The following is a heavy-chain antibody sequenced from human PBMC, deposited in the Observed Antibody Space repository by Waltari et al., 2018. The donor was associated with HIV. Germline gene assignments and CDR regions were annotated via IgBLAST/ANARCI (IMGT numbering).Heavy chain of an antibody. V-gene: IGHV5-51*01. CDR3: VRRAAIAAAGRAFDI. CDR1: GYRFTNYW. CDR2: IQPDDSET. J-gene: IGHJ3*02. D-gene: IGHD6-25*01. Sequence: EVQLVQSGAEVKKPGESLKISCKGSGYRFTNYWLGWVRQMPGKGLEWRGIIQPDDSETRYSPSFQGQVTLSADKSISTAYLQGRSLKASDTAIYYCVRRAAIAAAGRAFDIWGQGTMLVVS.